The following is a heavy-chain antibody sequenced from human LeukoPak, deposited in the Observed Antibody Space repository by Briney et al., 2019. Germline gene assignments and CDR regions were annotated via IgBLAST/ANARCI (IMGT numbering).Heavy chain of an antibody. J-gene: IGHJ4*02. V-gene: IGHV4-61*02. CDR2: IYTSGST. Sequence: PSETLSLTCAVSAGSISSGSYHRGWIRQPAGKVLEWITRIYTSGSTHYNPSLKSRATQPLEPSLNQFSLKLSSVTAADTAVYYCARSRMVRGVIIDTYYFDYWGQGTLVTVSS. CDR3: ARSRMVRGVIIDTYYFDY. D-gene: IGHD3-10*01. CDR1: AGSISSGSYH.